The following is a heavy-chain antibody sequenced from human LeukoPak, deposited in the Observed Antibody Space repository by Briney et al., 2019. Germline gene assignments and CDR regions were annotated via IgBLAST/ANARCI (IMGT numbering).Heavy chain of an antibody. D-gene: IGHD6-13*01. J-gene: IGHJ4*02. CDR1: EFTFSRYA. CDR3: AKGGSWYRPTFFDY. CDR2: ISGSGGNT. V-gene: IGHV3-23*01. Sequence: GGSLRLSCAASEFTFSRYAMTWVRQAPGTGLEWVSAISGSGGNTYYADSVKGRVTISRDNSKNRVYLQMNSLRVEDTAVYYCAKGGSWYRPTFFDYWGEGTLVTASS.